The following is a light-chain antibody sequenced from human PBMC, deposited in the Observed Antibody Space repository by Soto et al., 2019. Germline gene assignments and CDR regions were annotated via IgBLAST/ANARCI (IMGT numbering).Light chain of an antibody. CDR3: QSYDSSTVV. V-gene: IGLV6-57*04. Sequence: NFMLTQPHSVSESPGKTVTISCTRSSGSIASNDVQWYQQRPGSAPTTVIYENNQRPSGVPDRFSGSTDDSSNSASLTISGLQTEDEADYYCQSYDSSTVVFGGGTKVTVL. CDR2: ENN. J-gene: IGLJ2*01. CDR1: SGSIASND.